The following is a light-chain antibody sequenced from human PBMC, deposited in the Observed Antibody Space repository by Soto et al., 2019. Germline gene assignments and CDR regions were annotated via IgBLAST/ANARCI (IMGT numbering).Light chain of an antibody. Sequence: QSALTQPASVSGSPGQSITISCTGTSSDVGSYNLVSWYQHHPGKAPKLMIYEGTKRPSGVSNRFSGSKSGNTASLTVSGLQAEDEADYYCSSYTSSSTLVVFGTGTKLTVL. CDR2: EGT. J-gene: IGLJ1*01. CDR3: SSYTSSSTLVV. CDR1: SSDVGSYNL. V-gene: IGLV2-14*02.